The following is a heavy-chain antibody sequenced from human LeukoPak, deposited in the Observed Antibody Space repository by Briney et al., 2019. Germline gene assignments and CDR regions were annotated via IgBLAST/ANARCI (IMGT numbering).Heavy chain of an antibody. D-gene: IGHD3-9*01. J-gene: IGHJ4*02. CDR1: GFTFSSYA. V-gene: IGHV3-23*01. Sequence: GGSLRLSCAASGFTFSSYAMSWVRQAPGKGLEWVSAISGSGGSTYYADSVKGRFTISRDNSKNTLYLQINSLRAEDTAVYYCAKLLIPIHYFDYWGQGTLVTVSS. CDR3: AKLLIPIHYFDY. CDR2: ISGSGGST.